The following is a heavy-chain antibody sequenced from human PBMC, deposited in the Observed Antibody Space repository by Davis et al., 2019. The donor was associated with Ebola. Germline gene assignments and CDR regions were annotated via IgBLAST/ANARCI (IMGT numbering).Heavy chain of an antibody. CDR1: GFTFSTYG. V-gene: IGHV3-48*01. CDR2: ISSTSTTI. CDR3: AKGSGYFDY. Sequence: PGGSLRLSCAASGFTFSTYGMNWVRQSPGKGLEWVSYISSTSTTIQYADSVKGRFTISRDNSNNTLYLQMNSLRPDDTAVYYCAKGSGYFDYWGQGTLVTVSS. J-gene: IGHJ4*02. D-gene: IGHD6-25*01.